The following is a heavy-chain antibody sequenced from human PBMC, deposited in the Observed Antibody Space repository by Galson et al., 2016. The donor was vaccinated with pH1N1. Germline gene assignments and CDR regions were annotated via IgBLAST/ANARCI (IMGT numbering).Heavy chain of an antibody. CDR1: GYTLIESA. CDR3: ATPQPPHGLDFDAFDI. V-gene: IGHV1-24*01. D-gene: IGHD3/OR15-3a*01. CDR2: FDPEERET. Sequence: SVKVSCKVSGYTLIESAIHWVRQAPGKGLEWMGGFDPEERETIYAQKFQGRVNMTEDTSTDTAYMELSGLTSEDTAVYYCATPQPPHGLDFDAFDIWGQGTMVTVSS. J-gene: IGHJ3*02.